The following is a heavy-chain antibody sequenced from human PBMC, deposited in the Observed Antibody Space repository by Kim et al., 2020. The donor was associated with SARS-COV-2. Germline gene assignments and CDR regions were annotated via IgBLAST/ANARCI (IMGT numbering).Heavy chain of an antibody. CDR3: AQGAGWFGELSLDY. V-gene: IGHV2-5*01. Sequence: SPSLKGRLTITKDTSKNQVVLTMTNMDPVDTATYYCAQGAGWFGELSLDYWGQGTLVTVSS. D-gene: IGHD3-10*01. J-gene: IGHJ4*02.